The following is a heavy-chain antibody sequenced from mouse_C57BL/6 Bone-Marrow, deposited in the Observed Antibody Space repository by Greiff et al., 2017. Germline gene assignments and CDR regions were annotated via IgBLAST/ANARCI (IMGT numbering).Heavy chain of an antibody. J-gene: IGHJ4*01. CDR3: ARDYYGYDGSLAMDY. D-gene: IGHD2-2*01. Sequence: VQLQQSGADLVKPGASVKLSCKASGYTFTSYSMHWVKQRPGQGLEWIGYINPSSGYTKYNQKFKDKATLTADKSSSTAYMQLSSLTYEDSAVYDWARDYYGYDGSLAMDYWGQGTSVTVSS. V-gene: IGHV1-7*01. CDR2: INPSSGYT. CDR1: GYTFTSYS.